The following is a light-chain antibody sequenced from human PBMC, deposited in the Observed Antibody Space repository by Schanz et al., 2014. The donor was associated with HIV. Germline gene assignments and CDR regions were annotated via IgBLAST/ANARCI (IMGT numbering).Light chain of an antibody. V-gene: IGKV1-5*03. Sequence: DIQMTQSPSTLSASVGDRVTITCRASQSLDRWLAWYQQKPGQAPKALIYKASNLKSGVPSRFSGSGSGTDFTLTISSLQPEDFATYYCQHLNTYPVTFGPGTKVDIK. J-gene: IGKJ3*01. CDR2: KAS. CDR3: QHLNTYPVT. CDR1: QSLDRW.